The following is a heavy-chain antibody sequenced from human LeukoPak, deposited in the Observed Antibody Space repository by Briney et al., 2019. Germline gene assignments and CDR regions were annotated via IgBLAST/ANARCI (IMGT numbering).Heavy chain of an antibody. CDR1: GGSFSGYY. CDR3: ARVSSAGIWDY. D-gene: IGHD6-19*01. V-gene: IGHV4-4*07. Sequence: SETLSLTCTVSGGSFSGYYWSWIRQPAGKGLEWIGRIYTSGSTNYNPSLTSRVTISVDPSKNQFSLKLSSVTAADTAVYYCARVSSAGIWDYWGQGTLVTVSS. J-gene: IGHJ4*02. CDR2: IYTSGST.